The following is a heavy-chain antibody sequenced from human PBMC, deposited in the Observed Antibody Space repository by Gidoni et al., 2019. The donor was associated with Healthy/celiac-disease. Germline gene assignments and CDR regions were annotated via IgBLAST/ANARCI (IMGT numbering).Heavy chain of an antibody. D-gene: IGHD6-13*01. CDR3: ARQAHGYSSSGYLYWFDP. Sequence: VQLVQPGAEVPKPGESRKISAKGSGDSLPRSLIGWVRQMPGKGLEWMGIIYPGDSDTRYSPAFQGQGTISADKSISTAYLQWSSLKASDTAMYYCARQAHGYSSSGYLYWFDPWGQGTLVTVSS. CDR1: GDSLPRSL. CDR2: IYPGDSDT. V-gene: IGHV5-51*01. J-gene: IGHJ5*02.